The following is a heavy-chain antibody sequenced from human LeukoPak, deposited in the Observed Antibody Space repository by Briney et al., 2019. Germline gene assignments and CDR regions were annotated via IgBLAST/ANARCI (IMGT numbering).Heavy chain of an antibody. J-gene: IGHJ5*01. CDR1: GFTLTNYA. D-gene: IGHD5-18*01. V-gene: IGHV3-23*01. Sequence: GGSLRLSCAASGFTLTNYAMSWVRQAPGKGLEWVSAISGGGGNIYYADSVKGRFTISGDVSKNTLFLQMDSLRAEDTAVYYCTKDPFTYTYGNWIDSWGQGTLVTVSS. CDR3: TKDPFTYTYGNWIDS. CDR2: ISGGGGNI.